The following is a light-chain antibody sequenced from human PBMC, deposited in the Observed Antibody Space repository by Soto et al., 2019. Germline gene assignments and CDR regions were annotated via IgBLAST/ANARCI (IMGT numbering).Light chain of an antibody. CDR3: RPRSNWPRT. CDR1: RSVSSSY. V-gene: IGKV3D-20*02. Sequence: DILLAQSPGPLTSPPGERRTLSCTSSRSVSSSYLAWYQQKPGQAPRLLIYDVSNRATGIPAMFSGSGSGTDFTLTISSLEPEELAVYDCRPRSNWPRTFGPGTQVEIK. CDR2: DVS. J-gene: IGKJ1*01.